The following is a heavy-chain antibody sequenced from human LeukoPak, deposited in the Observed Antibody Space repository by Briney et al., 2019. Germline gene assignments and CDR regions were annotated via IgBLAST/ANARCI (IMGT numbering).Heavy chain of an antibody. CDR3: TRDRRDGYNDGYFSL. V-gene: IGHV3-49*04. CDR1: GFSIAEYA. CDR2: IRSKSYPETT. Sequence: GGSLRLSCTASGFSIAEYAMTWVRQAPGRGLEWLGFIRSKSYPETTQFAASVRGRFTISRDDSNSVTYLQMNSLKIEDTAVYFCTRDRRDGYNDGYFSLWGRGTLVTVSS. J-gene: IGHJ2*01. D-gene: IGHD5-24*01.